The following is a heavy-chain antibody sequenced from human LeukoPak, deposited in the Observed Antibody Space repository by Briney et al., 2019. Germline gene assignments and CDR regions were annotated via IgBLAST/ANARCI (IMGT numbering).Heavy chain of an antibody. CDR3: ARQYGSSWDFDY. V-gene: IGHV4-39*01. CDR2: IYYSGST. J-gene: IGHJ4*02. D-gene: IGHD6-13*01. Sequence: SETLSLTCTVSGGSISSSSYYWGWIRQPPGKGLEWIGSIYYSGSTYYNPSLKSRVTISVDTSKNQLSLKLSSVTAADTAVYYCARQYGSSWDFDYWGQGTLVTVSS. CDR1: GGSISSSSYY.